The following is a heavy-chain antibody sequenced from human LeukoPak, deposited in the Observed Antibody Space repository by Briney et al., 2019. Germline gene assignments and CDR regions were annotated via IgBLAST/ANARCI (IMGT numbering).Heavy chain of an antibody. CDR3: ARRVRVAAARSPYYYYYMDV. CDR1: GYTFTGYY. V-gene: IGHV1-2*02. Sequence: ASVKVSCKASGYTFTGYYMHWVRQAPGKGLEWMGWINPNSGSTNYAQKFQGRVTMTRDTSISTAYMELSRLRSDDTAVYYCARRVRVAAARSPYYYYYMDVWGKGTTVTVSS. D-gene: IGHD6-6*01. J-gene: IGHJ6*03. CDR2: INPNSGST.